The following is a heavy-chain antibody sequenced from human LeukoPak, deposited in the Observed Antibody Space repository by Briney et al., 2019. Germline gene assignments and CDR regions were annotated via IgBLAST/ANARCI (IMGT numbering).Heavy chain of an antibody. CDR2: ISAYNGNT. J-gene: IGHJ4*02. D-gene: IGHD6-19*01. V-gene: IGHV1-18*01. CDR3: ARAPRIAVVGENFDY. Sequence: ASVKVSCKASGYTFTSYGISWVRQAPVQGLEWMGWISAYNGNTNYAQKFQGWVTMTRDTSISTAYMELSRLRSDDTAVYYCARAPRIAVVGENFDYWGQGILVTVSS. CDR1: GYTFTSYG.